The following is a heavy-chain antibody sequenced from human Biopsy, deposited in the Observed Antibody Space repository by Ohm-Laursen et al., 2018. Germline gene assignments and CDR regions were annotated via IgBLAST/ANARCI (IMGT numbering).Heavy chain of an antibody. V-gene: IGHV3-33*01. J-gene: IGHJ6*02. Sequence: SLRLSCAASGFTFSSYGIHWVRQAPGKGLEWVAVIWYDGSNKYSADSVKGRFSISRDNSKNTVYLQMNSLRAEDTAIYYCAPHSEGGGVGVWGQGTTVTVAS. CDR3: APHSEGGGVGV. CDR1: GFTFSSYG. CDR2: IWYDGSNK.